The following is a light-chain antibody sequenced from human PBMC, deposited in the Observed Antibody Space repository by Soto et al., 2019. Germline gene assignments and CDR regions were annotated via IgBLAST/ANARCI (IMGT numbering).Light chain of an antibody. Sequence: QSALTQPPSASGSPGQSLTISCTGTSSDVGAYDHVSWFQQHPGRAPKFLIYEVTKRPSGVPDRFSGSKSGNTASLTVSGLQAEDEADYYCCSHAGSSTVFGGGTKLTVL. J-gene: IGLJ1*01. CDR3: CSHAGSSTV. CDR1: SSDVGAYDH. CDR2: EVT. V-gene: IGLV2-8*01.